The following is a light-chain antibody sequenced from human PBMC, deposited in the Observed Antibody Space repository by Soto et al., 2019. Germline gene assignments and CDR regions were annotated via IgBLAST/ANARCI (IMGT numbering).Light chain of an antibody. V-gene: IGKV3-15*01. CDR3: QQYNIRPSWT. Sequence: ELVMTQSPATLSVSPGERATLSCSASQSVRTNIAWYQQKPCQATRLLLYGTSTRATGIPVRFSVSGSRTKLTHTIRILQYEEFAVYYCQQYNIRPSWTFGHSTKVESK. CDR1: QSVRTN. J-gene: IGKJ1*01. CDR2: GTS.